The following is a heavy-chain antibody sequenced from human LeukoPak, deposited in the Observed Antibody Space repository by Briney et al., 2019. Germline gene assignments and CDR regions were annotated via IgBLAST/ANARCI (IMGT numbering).Heavy chain of an antibody. CDR2: IIPIFGTA. D-gene: IGHD4-17*01. Sequence: SVKVSCKASGGTFSSYAISWARQAPGQGLEWMGRIIPIFGTANYAQKFQGRVTITTDESTSTAYMELSSLRSEDTAVYYCAKAYYGDYEHFDYWGQGTLVTVSS. CDR3: AKAYYGDYEHFDY. CDR1: GGTFSSYA. V-gene: IGHV1-69*05. J-gene: IGHJ4*02.